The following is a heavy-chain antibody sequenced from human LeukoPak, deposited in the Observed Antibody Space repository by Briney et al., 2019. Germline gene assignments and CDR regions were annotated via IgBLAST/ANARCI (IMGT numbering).Heavy chain of an antibody. V-gene: IGHV3-7*04. J-gene: IGHJ5*02. Sequence: GGSLRLSCAASGFTFSSYWMSWVRQAPGKGLEWVANIKQDGSEKYYVDSVKGRFTISRDNAKNSLYLQMNSLRAEDTALYYCAKDRLSTPTAPRFDPWGQGTQVTVSS. CDR3: AKDRLSTPTAPRFDP. D-gene: IGHD4-23*01. CDR2: IKQDGSEK. CDR1: GFTFSSYW.